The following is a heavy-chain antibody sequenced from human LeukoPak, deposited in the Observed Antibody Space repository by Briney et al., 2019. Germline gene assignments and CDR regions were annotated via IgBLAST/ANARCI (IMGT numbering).Heavy chain of an antibody. J-gene: IGHJ4*02. CDR3: ARGVFMGRKFDY. CDR1: GGSISSGSYY. Sequence: SQTLSLTCTVSGGSISSGSYYWSWIRQPAGKGLEWVGRIYTSGSTNYNPSLKSRVTISVDTSKNQFSLKLSSVTAADTAVYYCARGVFMGRKFDYWGQGTLVTVSS. V-gene: IGHV4-61*02. CDR2: IYTSGST. D-gene: IGHD1-26*01.